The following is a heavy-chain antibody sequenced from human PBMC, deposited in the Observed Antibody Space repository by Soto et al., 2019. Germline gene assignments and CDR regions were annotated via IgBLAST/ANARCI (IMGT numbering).Heavy chain of an antibody. CDR3: ARRDWTGTNSDYFTY. V-gene: IGHV5-51*01. CDR2: VLPHDSEA. J-gene: IGHJ4*02. D-gene: IGHD2-8*02. CDR1: GYSFTDNW. Sequence: EVQLGQSAAEVKKPGESLKISCEASGYSFTDNWIGWVRLMPGKGLEWMGMVLPHDSEARVSPSLQGQVTISADKSINTAYLQWSSLKASDTAMYYCARRDWTGTNSDYFTYWGQGTLVTVSS.